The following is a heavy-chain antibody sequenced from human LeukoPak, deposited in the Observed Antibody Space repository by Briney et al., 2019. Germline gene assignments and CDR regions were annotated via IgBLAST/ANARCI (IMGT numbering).Heavy chain of an antibody. Sequence: PGGSLRLSCAASGFTFSSYAMHWVRQAPGKGLEWVAVISYDGSNKYYADSVKGRFTISRDNSKNTLYLQMNSLRAEDTAVYYCAKDWGYCSGGSCHVFYYYYYYGMDVWGQGTTVTVSS. CDR1: GFTFSSYA. CDR3: AKDWGYCSGGSCHVFYYYYYYGMDV. V-gene: IGHV3-30*01. CDR2: ISYDGSNK. J-gene: IGHJ6*02. D-gene: IGHD2-15*01.